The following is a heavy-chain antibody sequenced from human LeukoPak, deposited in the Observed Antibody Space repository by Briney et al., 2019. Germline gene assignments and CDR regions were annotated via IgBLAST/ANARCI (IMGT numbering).Heavy chain of an antibody. J-gene: IGHJ6*03. Sequence: GASVKVSCKASGGTFSSYAISWVRQAPGQGLERMGGIIPIFGTANYAQKFQGRVTITTDESTSTAYMELSSLRSEDTAVYYCARNVPSAARPNYYYYMDVWGKGTTVTVSS. CDR2: IIPIFGTA. CDR3: ARNVPSAARPNYYYYMDV. CDR1: GGTFSSYA. D-gene: IGHD6-6*01. V-gene: IGHV1-69*05.